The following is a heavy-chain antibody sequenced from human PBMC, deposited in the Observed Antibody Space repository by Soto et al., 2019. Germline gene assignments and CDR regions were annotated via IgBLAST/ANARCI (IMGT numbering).Heavy chain of an antibody. J-gene: IGHJ5*01. CDR3: AKDPPGELLPPCLDS. D-gene: IGHD1-26*01. V-gene: IGHV3-23*01. CDR2: IVGRGAST. Sequence: GSLRLSCAASGFTFSTYAITWVRQAPGKGLEWVSTIVGRGASTYYADSVKGRFTISRDNSKTTLYLQMNSLRAEDTGVYYCAKDPPGELLPPCLDSGGQEPLVT. CDR1: GFTFSTYA.